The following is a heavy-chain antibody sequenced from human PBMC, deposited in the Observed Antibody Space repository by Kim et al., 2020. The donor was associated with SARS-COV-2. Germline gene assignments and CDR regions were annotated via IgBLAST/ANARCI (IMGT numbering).Heavy chain of an antibody. J-gene: IGHJ4*02. D-gene: IGHD4-17*01. Sequence: STYDADSVKGRFTISRDNSKNTLYLQIDSMRAEDTAVYYCAKDDYGHFDYWGQGTLVTVSS. V-gene: IGHV3-23*01. CDR2: ST. CDR3: AKDDYGHFDY.